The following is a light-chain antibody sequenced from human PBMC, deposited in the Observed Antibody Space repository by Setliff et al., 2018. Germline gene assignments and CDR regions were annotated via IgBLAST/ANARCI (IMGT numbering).Light chain of an antibody. J-gene: IGLJ1*01. V-gene: IGLV1-40*01. CDR1: SSNIGAGYD. CDR2: GNN. CDR3: QSYGGSLEGYV. Sequence: QSALTQPPSVSGAPGQRVTISCAGRSSNIGAGYDVHWYQQLPGTAPKLLIYGNNNRPSGVPDRFSGSQSGTSASLAITGLHSEDEADYYCQSYGGSLEGYVFGTGTKVTVL.